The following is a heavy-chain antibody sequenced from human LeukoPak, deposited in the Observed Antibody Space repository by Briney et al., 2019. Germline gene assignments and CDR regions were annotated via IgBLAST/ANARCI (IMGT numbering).Heavy chain of an antibody. CDR3: ARSPESGGNVFDI. CDR2: SRSNDNGYTP. D-gene: IGHD3-16*01. CDR1: GYTFSDHY. Sequence: GGTLRLPCAASGYTFSDHYIDWARQATGKGQEWVICSRSNDNGYTPEYPACLNGRLPIQTEESNNSAYLQMNNLKTEDTAVYYCARSPESGGNVFDIWGQGTMVTVCS. J-gene: IGHJ3*02. V-gene: IGHV3-72*01.